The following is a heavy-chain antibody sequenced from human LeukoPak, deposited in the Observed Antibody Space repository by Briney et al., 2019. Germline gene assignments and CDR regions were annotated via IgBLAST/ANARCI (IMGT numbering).Heavy chain of an antibody. V-gene: IGHV3-11*05. D-gene: IGHD3-10*01. CDR3: ARGGGSGSYYTAFDI. CDR1: GFTFSDYD. CDR2: ISSGSSST. J-gene: IGHJ3*02. Sequence: GGSLRLSCAASGFTFSDYDMSWIRQAPGKGLEWVSYISSGSSSTNYADSVKGRFTISRDNAKNSLYLQMNSLRAEDTAVYYCARGGGSGSYYTAFDIWGQGTTVTATS.